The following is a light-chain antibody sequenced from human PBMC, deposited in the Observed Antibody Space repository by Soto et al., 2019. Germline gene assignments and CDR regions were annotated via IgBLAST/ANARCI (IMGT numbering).Light chain of an antibody. Sequence: QSALTQPASVSGSPGQSITISCTGTTSDVGGYNYVSWYQLHPGKAPKLMIYDVSNRPSGVSNRFAGSKSGNTASLTISGLQAEDEADYCCSSYTSSSTLVVFGGGTKLTVL. J-gene: IGLJ2*01. CDR1: TSDVGGYNY. CDR3: SSYTSSSTLVV. CDR2: DVS. V-gene: IGLV2-14*01.